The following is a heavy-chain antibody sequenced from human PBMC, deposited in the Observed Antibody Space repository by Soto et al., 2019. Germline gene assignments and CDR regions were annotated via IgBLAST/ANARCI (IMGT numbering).Heavy chain of an antibody. Sequence: GGSLRLSCAASGFTFSSYWMHWVRQAPGKGLVWVSRINSDGSSTSYADSVKGRFTLSRDNAKNTLYLQMNSLGAEDTAVYYCARGTLGYCSGGSCFGPDYYYYYMDVWGKGTTVTVSS. D-gene: IGHD2-15*01. CDR2: INSDGSST. J-gene: IGHJ6*03. CDR3: ARGTLGYCSGGSCFGPDYYYYYMDV. CDR1: GFTFSSYW. V-gene: IGHV3-74*01.